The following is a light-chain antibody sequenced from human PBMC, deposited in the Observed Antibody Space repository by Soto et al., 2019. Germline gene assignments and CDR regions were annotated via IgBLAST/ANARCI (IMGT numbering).Light chain of an antibody. CDR3: QLLDTYPPMYI. Sequence: IQLTQSPSSLSASVGDRVTITCRASQGISSALAWYQQKPGSPPNLLNYDASTLETGVPLRFSGSGSGTDFTLTISSLQPEDLATYYCQLLDTYPPMYIFGQGTKLEIK. J-gene: IGKJ2*01. CDR2: DAS. V-gene: IGKV1-13*02. CDR1: QGISSA.